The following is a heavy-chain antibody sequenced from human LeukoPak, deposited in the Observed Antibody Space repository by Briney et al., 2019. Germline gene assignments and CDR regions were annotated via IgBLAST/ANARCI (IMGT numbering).Heavy chain of an antibody. CDR3: ARWGYCSGGSCPYPDYYYYYGMDV. Sequence: ASVTVSFTASGYTFTSYGISWVRQAPGQGLEWMGWISAYNGNTNYAQKLQGRVTMTTDTSTSTAYMELRSLRSDDTAVYYCARWGYCSGGSCPYPDYYYYYGMDVWGQGTTVTVSS. J-gene: IGHJ6*02. V-gene: IGHV1-18*01. CDR2: ISAYNGNT. D-gene: IGHD2-15*01. CDR1: GYTFTSYG.